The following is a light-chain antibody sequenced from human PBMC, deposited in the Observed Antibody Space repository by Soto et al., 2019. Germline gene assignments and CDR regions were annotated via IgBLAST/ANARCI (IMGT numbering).Light chain of an antibody. V-gene: IGKV1-5*03. Sequence: DIQMTQSPSTLSASVGDTVTITCRASQSLSYWLAWYQQKPGQAPKLLIHKASTLESGVPSRFSGSGSGTAFTLTISSLQPADFATFYCQQYDRFPYTFGQGTKLEIK. CDR3: QQYDRFPYT. CDR1: QSLSYW. CDR2: KAS. J-gene: IGKJ2*01.